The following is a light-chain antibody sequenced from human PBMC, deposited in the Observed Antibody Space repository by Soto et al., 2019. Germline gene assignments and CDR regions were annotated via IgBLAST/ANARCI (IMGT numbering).Light chain of an antibody. CDR2: GAS. CDR3: QQYDISPIT. J-gene: IGKJ5*01. Sequence: EIVMTQSPATLSVSPGERATLSCRASESVGSKLAWYQQKPGQAPRLLLYGASTRATGIPARFSGSGSGTEFTFTISSLQSEDFAVYYCQQYDISPITFGQGTRLEIK. CDR1: ESVGSK. V-gene: IGKV3-15*01.